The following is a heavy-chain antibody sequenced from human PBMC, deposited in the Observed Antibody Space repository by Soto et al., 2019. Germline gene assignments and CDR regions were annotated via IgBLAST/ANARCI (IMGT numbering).Heavy chain of an antibody. D-gene: IGHD1-7*01. CDR3: ASGGANWNYYFPRGYYYGMDV. J-gene: IGHJ6*02. CDR1: GYTFTSYA. CDR2: INAGNGNT. V-gene: IGHV1-3*01. Sequence: QVQLVQSGAEVKKPGASVKVSCKASGYTFTSYAMHWVRQAPGQRLEWMGWINAGNGNTKYSQKFQGRVTITRDTSASTAYMELSSLRSEDTAVYYCASGGANWNYYFPRGYYYGMDVWGQGTTVTVSS.